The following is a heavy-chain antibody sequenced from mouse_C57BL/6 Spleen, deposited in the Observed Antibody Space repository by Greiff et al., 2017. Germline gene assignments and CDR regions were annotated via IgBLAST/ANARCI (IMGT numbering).Heavy chain of an antibody. CDR1: GFSLTSYG. Sequence: QVQLQQSGPGLVQPSQSLSITCTVSGFSLTSYGVHWVRQSPGKGLEWLGVIWSGGSTDNNAAFISRLSISKDNSKIQVFFKMNSLQADDTAIYYCARNGYYDYDPFAYWGQGTLVTVSA. CDR2: IWSGGST. V-gene: IGHV2-2*01. D-gene: IGHD2-4*01. J-gene: IGHJ3*01. CDR3: ARNGYYDYDPFAY.